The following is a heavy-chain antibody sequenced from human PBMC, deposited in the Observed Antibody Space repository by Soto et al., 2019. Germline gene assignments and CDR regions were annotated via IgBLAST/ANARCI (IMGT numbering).Heavy chain of an antibody. Sequence: SETLSLTCTVSGGSISSGDYYWSWIRQPPGKGLEWIGYIYYSGSTYYNPSLKSRVTISVDTSKNQFSLKLSSVTAADTAVYYCARVAVRGVILDYWGQGTLVTVSS. D-gene: IGHD3-10*01. CDR2: IYYSGST. V-gene: IGHV4-30-4*01. CDR3: ARVAVRGVILDY. J-gene: IGHJ4*02. CDR1: GGSISSGDYY.